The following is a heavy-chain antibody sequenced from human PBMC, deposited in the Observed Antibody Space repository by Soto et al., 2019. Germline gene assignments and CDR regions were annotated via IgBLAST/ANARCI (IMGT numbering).Heavy chain of an antibody. CDR1: GGSISSGGYY. D-gene: IGHD2-8*01. CDR2: IYYSGST. V-gene: IGHV4-31*03. Sequence: SETPSLTCTVSGGSISSGGYYWSWIRQHPGKGLEWIGYIYYSGSTYYNPSLKSRVTISVDTSKNQFSLKLSSVTAADTAVYYCARDPRLKIAFDIWGQGTMVTVSS. CDR3: ARDPRLKIAFDI. J-gene: IGHJ3*02.